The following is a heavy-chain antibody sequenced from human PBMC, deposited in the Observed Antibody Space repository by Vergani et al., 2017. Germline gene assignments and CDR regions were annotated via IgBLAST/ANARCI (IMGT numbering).Heavy chain of an antibody. J-gene: IGHJ4*02. V-gene: IGHV3-23*04. CDR1: GFTFSACP. Sequence: EVQLVESGGGVIHPGGSVRLSCAASGFTFSACPMTWVRQAPGKGLEWVSAISARYPSTYYADSVKGRFTISRDNSKNMLYLQMNSLRAEDTAVYYCARLSYDTTPYLQGGYDCWGQGTLVSVSS. D-gene: IGHD3-22*01. CDR3: ARLSYDTTPYLQGGYDC. CDR2: ISARYPST.